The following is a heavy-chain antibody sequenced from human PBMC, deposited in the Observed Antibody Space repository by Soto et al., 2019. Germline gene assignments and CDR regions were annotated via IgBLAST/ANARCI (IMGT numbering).Heavy chain of an antibody. CDR3: TRLTWELPPVPDY. D-gene: IGHD1-26*01. Sequence: GGSLRLSCAASGFTFSNAWMSWVRQAPGKGLEWVGRIKSKTDGGTTDYAAPVKGRFTISRDDSKNTLYLQMNSLKTEDTAVYYCTRLTWELPPVPDYWGQGTLVTVSS. V-gene: IGHV3-15*01. CDR2: IKSKTDGGTT. J-gene: IGHJ4*02. CDR1: GFTFSNAW.